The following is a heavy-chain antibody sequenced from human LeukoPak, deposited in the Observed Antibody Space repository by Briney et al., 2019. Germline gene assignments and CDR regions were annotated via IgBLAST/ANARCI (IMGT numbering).Heavy chain of an antibody. Sequence: SGPTLVKPTQTLTLTCTFSGISLSTGGVSVAWIRQPPGKALEWLALIYWDDNKRYSPSLKSRLTITKDTSKNRVVLTMTNMDPVDTATYYCAQGRGSGSYGWFDPWGQGTLVTVSS. J-gene: IGHJ5*02. CDR2: IYWDDNK. CDR1: GISLSTGGVS. D-gene: IGHD3-10*01. V-gene: IGHV2-5*02. CDR3: AQGRGSGSYGWFDP.